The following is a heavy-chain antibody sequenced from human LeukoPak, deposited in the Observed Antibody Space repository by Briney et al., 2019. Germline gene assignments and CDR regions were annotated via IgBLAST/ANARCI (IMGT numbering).Heavy chain of an antibody. Sequence: SETLSLTCIVSGGSISSDYWSWIRQPPGKGLEWIGYIYYSGTTNYNPSLKSRATISVDTSKKQFSLKLSSVTAADTAVYYCARPSIAAAGNYYYYGMDVWGQGTTVTVSS. D-gene: IGHD6-13*01. CDR1: GGSISSDY. V-gene: IGHV4-59*12. CDR3: ARPSIAAAGNYYYYGMDV. J-gene: IGHJ6*02. CDR2: IYYSGTT.